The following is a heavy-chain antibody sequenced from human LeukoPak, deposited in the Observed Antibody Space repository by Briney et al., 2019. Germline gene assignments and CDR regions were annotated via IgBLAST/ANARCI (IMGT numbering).Heavy chain of an antibody. Sequence: ASVKVSRKASGYTFTSYYMHWVRQAPGQGLEWMGIINPSGGSTSYAQKFQGRVTMTRDTSTSTVYMELSSLRSEDTAVYYCAGFSSIVGATNGYFQHWGQGTLVTVSS. CDR1: GYTFTSYY. V-gene: IGHV1-46*01. J-gene: IGHJ1*01. CDR2: INPSGGST. CDR3: AGFSSIVGATNGYFQH. D-gene: IGHD1-26*01.